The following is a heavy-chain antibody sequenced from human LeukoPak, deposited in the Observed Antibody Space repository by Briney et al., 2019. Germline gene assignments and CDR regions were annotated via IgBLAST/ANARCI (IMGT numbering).Heavy chain of an antibody. V-gene: IGHV4-59*02. D-gene: IGHD5-18*01. Sequence: SETLSLTCTVSGGSVSSYYWNWIRQPPGKGLEWIGYIYYSGSTNYNPSLKSRVTISVDTSKNQFSLRLSSVTAADTAVYYCARGLSGYSYGYYFDYWGQGTLFTVSS. CDR3: ARGLSGYSYGYYFDY. CDR2: IYYSGST. CDR1: GGSVSSYY. J-gene: IGHJ4*02.